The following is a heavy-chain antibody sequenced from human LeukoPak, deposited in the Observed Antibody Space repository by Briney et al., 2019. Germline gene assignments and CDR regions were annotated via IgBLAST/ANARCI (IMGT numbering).Heavy chain of an antibody. J-gene: IGHJ4*02. CDR1: GFTFSSYS. Sequence: GGSLRLSCAASGFTFSSYSMNWVRQAPGKGLEWVSSISSSSYIYYADSVKGRFTISRDNAKNSLYLQMNSLRAEDTAVYYCARDLQFMVRGVNQIDYWGRGTLVTVSS. D-gene: IGHD3-10*01. V-gene: IGHV3-21*01. CDR2: ISSSSYI. CDR3: ARDLQFMVRGVNQIDY.